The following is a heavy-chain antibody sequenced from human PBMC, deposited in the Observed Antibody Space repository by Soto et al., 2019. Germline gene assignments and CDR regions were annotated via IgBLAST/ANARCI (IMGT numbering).Heavy chain of an antibody. V-gene: IGHV3-7*01. J-gene: IGHJ4*02. CDR1: GFSFSSVW. CDR3: VTDLNWQGH. CDR2: IKYDGSEE. Sequence: GGSLRLSCVVSGFSFSSVWMTWVRQAPGKGLECVADIKYDGSEEYYVDSVKGRFTISRDNAKNSLYLQMNSLRDEDSAVYYCVTDLNWQGHWGQGTLVTVSS.